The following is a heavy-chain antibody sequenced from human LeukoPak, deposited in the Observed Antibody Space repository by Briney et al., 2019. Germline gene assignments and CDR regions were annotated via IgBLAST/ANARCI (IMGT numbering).Heavy chain of an antibody. D-gene: IGHD3-22*01. CDR1: GGSFSGYY. Sequence: PSETLALTCAVYGGSFSGYYWSWIRQPPGKGLEGIGEINHSGSTNYNPSLKSRVTISVDTSKNQSSLKLSSVTAADTAVYYCARAGDRSGYSDYWGQGALVTVSS. V-gene: IGHV4-34*01. CDR3: ARAGDRSGYSDY. J-gene: IGHJ4*02. CDR2: INHSGST.